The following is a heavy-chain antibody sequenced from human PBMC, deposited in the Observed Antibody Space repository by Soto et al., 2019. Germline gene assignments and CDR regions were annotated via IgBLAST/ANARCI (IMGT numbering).Heavy chain of an antibody. CDR3: AKGLHCSGGSCYSGDY. Sequence: EVQLLESGGGLVQPGGSLRLSCAASGFTFSSYAMSWVRQAPGKGLEWVSAISGSGGSTYYADSVKGRFTISRDNSKNTLYLQMNSLRAEDTAVYYCAKGLHCSGGSCYSGDYWGQGTLVTVSS. V-gene: IGHV3-23*01. CDR2: ISGSGGST. D-gene: IGHD2-15*01. J-gene: IGHJ4*02. CDR1: GFTFSSYA.